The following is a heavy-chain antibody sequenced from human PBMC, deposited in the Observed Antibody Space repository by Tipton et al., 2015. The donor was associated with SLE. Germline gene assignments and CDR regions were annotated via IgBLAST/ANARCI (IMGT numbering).Heavy chain of an antibody. CDR2: ISSSGSTI. CDR1: GGSISSYY. D-gene: IGHD3-9*01. J-gene: IGHJ4*02. CDR3: ARGPPHYFALGYCFDY. V-gene: IGHV3-11*04. Sequence: LSLTCTVSGGSISSYYWSWIRQAPGKGLEWVSYISSSGSTIYYADSVKGRFTISRDNAKNSLYLQMNSLRAEDTAVYYCARGPPHYFALGYCFDYWGQGTLVTVSS.